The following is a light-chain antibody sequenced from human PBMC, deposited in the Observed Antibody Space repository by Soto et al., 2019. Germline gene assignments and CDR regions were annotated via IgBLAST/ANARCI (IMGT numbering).Light chain of an antibody. Sequence: VVSPHSPHSQPVPLGKPGSISLTSIERVVYSDVTTYLTWFQPRPGQSPRRLIYKDCNRDSGVPDRFSGTGSGTDFRVRISRVEAEDVGVYHCMQGTHWPPKFGQGTRWISN. CDR3: MQGTHWPPK. J-gene: IGKJ1*01. V-gene: IGKV2-30*01. CDR1: ERVVYSDVTTY. CDR2: KDC.